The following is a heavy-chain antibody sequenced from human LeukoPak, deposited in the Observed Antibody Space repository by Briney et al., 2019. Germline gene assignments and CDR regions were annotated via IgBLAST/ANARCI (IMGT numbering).Heavy chain of an antibody. J-gene: IGHJ4*02. CDR1: GYTFTSYA. V-gene: IGHV7-4-1*02. CDR3: ASSFDSSGFFAY. Sequence: VASVKVSCKASGYTFTSYAINWVRQAPGQGLEWMGWVNTNTGDPTYAQDFSGRFVFSSDTSVTTAYLQITSLKAEDTAVYYCASSFDSSGFFAYWGQGTLVTVSS. CDR2: VNTNTGDP. D-gene: IGHD3-22*01.